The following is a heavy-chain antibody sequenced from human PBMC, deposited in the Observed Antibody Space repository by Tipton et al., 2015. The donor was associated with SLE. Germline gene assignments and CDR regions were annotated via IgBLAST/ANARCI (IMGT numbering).Heavy chain of an antibody. CDR1: GFTFDDYA. Sequence: SLRLSCAASGFTFDDYAMPWVRQVPGEGLEWVSGISWNSGTMGYADSVKGRFTISRDNAKNSLFLQMNSLRPEDTALYYCAKVTGYSGAEYFQHWGQGALVTVSS. CDR2: ISWNSGTM. V-gene: IGHV3-9*01. J-gene: IGHJ1*01. D-gene: IGHD2-15*01. CDR3: AKVTGYSGAEYFQH.